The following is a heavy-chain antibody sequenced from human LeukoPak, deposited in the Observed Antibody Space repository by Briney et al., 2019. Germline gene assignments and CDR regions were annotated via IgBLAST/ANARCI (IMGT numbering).Heavy chain of an antibody. Sequence: PSETLSLTCAVYGGSFSGYYWSWIRQPPGKGLEWIGEINHSGSTNYNPSLKSRVTISVDTSKNQFSLKLSSVTAADTAVYYCARGYRVVARYWGQGTLVTVSS. D-gene: IGHD2-15*01. V-gene: IGHV4-34*01. J-gene: IGHJ4*02. CDR3: ARGYRVVARY. CDR2: INHSGST. CDR1: GGSFSGYY.